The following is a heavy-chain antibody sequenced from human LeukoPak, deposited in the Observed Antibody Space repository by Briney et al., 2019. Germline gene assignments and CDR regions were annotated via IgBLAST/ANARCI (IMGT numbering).Heavy chain of an antibody. CDR2: IKQDGSEK. CDR1: GFTFSSYW. J-gene: IGHJ4*02. CDR3: ASLNYDFWSGYLYFDY. V-gene: IGHV3-7*01. D-gene: IGHD3-3*01. Sequence: GGSLRLSCAASGFTFSSYWMSWVRQAPGKGLEWVANIKQDGSEKYYVDSVKGRFTISRDNAKSSLYLQMNSLRAEDTAVYYCASLNYDFWSGYLYFDYWGQGTLVTVSS.